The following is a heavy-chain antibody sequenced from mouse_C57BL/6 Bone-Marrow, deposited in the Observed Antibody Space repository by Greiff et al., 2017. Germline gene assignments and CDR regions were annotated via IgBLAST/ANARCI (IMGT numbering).Heavy chain of an antibody. CDR3: AREGDYDGAWFAY. Sequence: QVQLQQSGAELVRPGTSVKMSCKASGYTFTNYWIGWAKQRPGHGLEWIGDIYPGGGYTNYNEKFKGKATLTADKSSSTAYMQFSSLTSEDSAIYYCAREGDYDGAWFAYWGQGTLVTVSA. J-gene: IGHJ3*01. D-gene: IGHD2-4*01. CDR2: IYPGGGYT. CDR1: GYTFTNYW. V-gene: IGHV1-63*01.